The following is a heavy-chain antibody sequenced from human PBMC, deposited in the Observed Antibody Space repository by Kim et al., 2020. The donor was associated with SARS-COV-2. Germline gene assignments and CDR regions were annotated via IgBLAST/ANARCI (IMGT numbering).Heavy chain of an antibody. V-gene: IGHV4-34*01. Sequence: NPSLKSRVTLSVDPSKTQFSLKLSSVTAADTAVYYCARGVRGYYYGMDVWGQGTTVTVSS. D-gene: IGHD6-6*01. CDR3: ARGVRGYYYGMDV. J-gene: IGHJ6*02.